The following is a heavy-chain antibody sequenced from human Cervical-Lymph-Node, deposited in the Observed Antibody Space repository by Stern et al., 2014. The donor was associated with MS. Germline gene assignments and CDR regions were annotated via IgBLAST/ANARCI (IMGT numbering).Heavy chain of an antibody. CDR1: GYTFTSHY. V-gene: IGHV1-46*01. CDR3: ASGTGSKRPTGNY. D-gene: IGHD3/OR15-3a*01. CDR2: INPSGDSA. J-gene: IGHJ4*02. Sequence: VQLVESGAEVKKPGASVKVSCKASGYTFTSHYMHWVRQAPGQGLEWVGIINPSGDSARYAQKFQGRVTMTRDTSTSTVYMELSSLRSEDTAVYYCASGTGSKRPTGNYWGQGTLVTVSS.